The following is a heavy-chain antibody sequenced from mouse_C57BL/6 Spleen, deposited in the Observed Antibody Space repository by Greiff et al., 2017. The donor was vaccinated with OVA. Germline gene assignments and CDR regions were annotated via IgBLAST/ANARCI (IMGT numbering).Heavy chain of an antibody. V-gene: IGHV1-22*01. CDR1: GYTFTDYN. CDR2: INPNNGGT. Sequence: EVQLQQSGPELVKPGASVKMSCKASGYTFTDYNMHWVKQSHGKSLEWIGYINPNNGGTSHNQKFKGKATLTVNKSSSPAYMELRSLTSEDSAVYYCADGNSPFDYWGQGTTLTVSS. J-gene: IGHJ2*01. D-gene: IGHD2-1*01. CDR3: ADGNSPFDY.